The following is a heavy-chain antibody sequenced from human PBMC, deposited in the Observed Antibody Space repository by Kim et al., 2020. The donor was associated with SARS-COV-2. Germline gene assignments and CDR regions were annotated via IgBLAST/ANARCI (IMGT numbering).Heavy chain of an antibody. D-gene: IGHD3-22*01. CDR1: GFIFINYA. CDR2: MSANGRST. V-gene: IGHV3-23*01. CDR3: AKVASSGDGNNHFDH. J-gene: IGHJ4*02. Sequence: GGSLRLSCAASGFIFINYAMSWVRQAPGRGLEWVSFMSANGRSTKYADSVEGRFTISRDNSKNTLYLHMNTLRVEDTAVYYCAKVASSGDGNNHFDHWGQGTLVTVSA.